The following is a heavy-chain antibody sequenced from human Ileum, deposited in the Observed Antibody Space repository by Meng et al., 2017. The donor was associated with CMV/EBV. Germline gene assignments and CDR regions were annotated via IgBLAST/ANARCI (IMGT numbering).Heavy chain of an antibody. D-gene: IGHD5-18*01. J-gene: IGHJ4*02. CDR2: IYSDGRT. CDR3: ARERVEAAMDYFDY. Sequence: GGSLRLSCAASGFTVSRNHMTWVRQAPGKGLEWVSVIYSDGRTYYADSVKGRVTISRDNSKNTVYLQMNSLRAENTAVYYCARERVEAAMDYFDYWGQGTLVTVSS. V-gene: IGHV3-53*01. CDR1: GFTVSRNH.